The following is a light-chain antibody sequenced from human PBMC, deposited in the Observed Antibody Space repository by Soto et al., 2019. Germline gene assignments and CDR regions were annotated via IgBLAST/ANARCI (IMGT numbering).Light chain of an antibody. Sequence: QSVLTQPASVSGSPGQSITISCTGTSSDVGGYNYVSWYQQHPGKAPKLMIYEVSNRPSGVSNRFSGSKSGNTASLTISGLQAEDEADYYCSSYTSSATPVVVGGGTKLNVL. J-gene: IGLJ2*01. CDR1: SSDVGGYNY. CDR3: SSYTSSATPVV. CDR2: EVS. V-gene: IGLV2-14*01.